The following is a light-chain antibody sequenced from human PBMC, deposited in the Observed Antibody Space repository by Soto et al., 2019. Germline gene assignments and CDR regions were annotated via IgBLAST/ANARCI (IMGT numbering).Light chain of an antibody. Sequence: EIVLTQSPGTLSLSPGERATLSCRASQSVASRNLAWYQQKSGQAPRLLIYGASSRAIHTPDRFSGSGSGTDVTITISGLEPEDFAVYYCQHFGNSLWTFGQGTKVEI. CDR1: QSVASRN. V-gene: IGKV3-20*01. CDR2: GAS. CDR3: QHFGNSLWT. J-gene: IGKJ1*01.